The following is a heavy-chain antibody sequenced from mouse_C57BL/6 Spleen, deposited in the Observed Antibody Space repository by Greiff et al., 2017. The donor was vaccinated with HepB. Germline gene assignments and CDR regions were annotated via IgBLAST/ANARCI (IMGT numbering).Heavy chain of an antibody. CDR1: GYSFTGYY. CDR2: INPSTGGT. V-gene: IGHV1-42*01. CDR3: AKRGYYDYDRAMDY. Sequence: EVKLQESGPELVKPGASVKISCKASGYSFTGYYMNWVKQSPEKSLEWIGEINPSTGGTTYNQKFKAKATLTVDKSSSTAYMQLKSLTSEDSAVYYCAKRGYYDYDRAMDYWGQGTSVTVSS. J-gene: IGHJ4*01. D-gene: IGHD2-4*01.